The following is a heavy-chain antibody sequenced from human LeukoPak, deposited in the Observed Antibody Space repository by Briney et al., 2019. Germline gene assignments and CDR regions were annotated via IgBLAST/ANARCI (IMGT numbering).Heavy chain of an antibody. D-gene: IGHD3-22*01. Sequence: SETLSLTCTVSGGSISSYYWSWIRQPPGKGLEWIGYIYYSGSTNYNPSLKSRVTISVDTSKNQFSLKLSSVTAADTAVYYCARGSLDXSSGYYADYWGQGTLVTVSS. J-gene: IGHJ4*02. V-gene: IGHV4-59*01. CDR2: IYYSGST. CDR3: ARGSLDXSSGYYADY. CDR1: GGSISSYY.